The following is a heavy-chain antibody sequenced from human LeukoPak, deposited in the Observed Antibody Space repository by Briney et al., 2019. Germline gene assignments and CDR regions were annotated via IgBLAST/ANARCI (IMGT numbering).Heavy chain of an antibody. V-gene: IGHV3-43D*03. D-gene: IGHD6-19*01. CDR1: GFTFDDHA. CDR3: AKAMISSGWYAADY. Sequence: GGSLRLSCAASGFTFDDHAMHWVRQAPGKGLEWGSLITWDGATTYYADSVKGRFTISRDNSKNSLYLQMSSLRGEDTALYYCAKAMISSGWYAADYWGQGTLVTVSS. J-gene: IGHJ4*02. CDR2: ITWDGATT.